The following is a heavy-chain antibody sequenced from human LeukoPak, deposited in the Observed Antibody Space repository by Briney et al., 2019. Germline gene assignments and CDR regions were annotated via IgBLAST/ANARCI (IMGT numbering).Heavy chain of an antibody. CDR2: TKHDGSED. J-gene: IGHJ4*02. CDR3: ARDQTPFY. V-gene: IGHV3-7*01. CDR1: GFTFSDYS. D-gene: IGHD2-15*01. Sequence: GGSLRLSCAASGFTFSDYSVHWVRQAPGKGLEWVANTKHDGSEDYHLDSVKGRFTISRDNAKSSMWLQMNSLRDEDTAVYYCARDQTPFYWGQGSLVTVSS.